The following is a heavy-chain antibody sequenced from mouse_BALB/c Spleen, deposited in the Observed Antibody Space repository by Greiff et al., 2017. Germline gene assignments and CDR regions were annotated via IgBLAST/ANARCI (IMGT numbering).Heavy chain of an antibody. CDR3: ARYGGNYVGAMDY. CDR1: GYTFTSYW. D-gene: IGHD1-1*02. CDR2: INPSTGYT. Sequence: QVQLKESGAELAKPGASVKMSCKASGYTFTSYWMHWVKQRPGQGLEWIGYINPSTGYTEYNQKFKDKATLTADKSSSTAYMQLSSLTSEDSAVYYCARYGGNYVGAMDYWGQGTSVTVSS. V-gene: IGHV1-7*01. J-gene: IGHJ4*01.